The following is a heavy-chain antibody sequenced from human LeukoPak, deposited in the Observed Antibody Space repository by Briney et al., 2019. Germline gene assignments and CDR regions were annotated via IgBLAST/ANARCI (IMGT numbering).Heavy chain of an antibody. CDR2: ISGSGGST. D-gene: IGHD3-22*01. Sequence: GGSLRLSCAASGFTFSSYGMSWVRQAPGKGLEWVSAISGSGGSTYYADSVKGRFTISRDNSKNTLYLQMNSLRAEDTAVYYCAKDTTYYYDSSGYTGYWGQGTLVTVSS. J-gene: IGHJ4*02. V-gene: IGHV3-23*01. CDR3: AKDTTYYYDSSGYTGY. CDR1: GFTFSSYG.